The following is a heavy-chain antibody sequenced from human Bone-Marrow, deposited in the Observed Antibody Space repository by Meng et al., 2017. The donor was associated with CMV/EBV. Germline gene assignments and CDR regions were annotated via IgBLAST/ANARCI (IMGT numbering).Heavy chain of an antibody. Sequence: ASVKVSCKASGYTFTGYYMHWVRQAPGQWLEWMGWINPNSGGTNYAQKFQGRVTMTRDTSISTAYMELSRLRSDDTAVYYCASGWNYYYYYGMDVWGQGPLVTVSS. D-gene: IGHD1-1*01. J-gene: IGHJ6*02. CDR1: GYTFTGYY. CDR3: ASGWNYYYYYGMDV. CDR2: INPNSGGT. V-gene: IGHV1-2*02.